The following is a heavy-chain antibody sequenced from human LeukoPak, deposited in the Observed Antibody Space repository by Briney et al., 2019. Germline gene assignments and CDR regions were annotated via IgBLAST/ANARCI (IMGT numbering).Heavy chain of an antibody. J-gene: IGHJ4*02. CDR3: AREYSGRAPSNDF. V-gene: IGHV3-48*02. CDR1: GFIFSSYS. CDR2: ISSSSTI. D-gene: IGHD5-12*01. Sequence: GGSLRLSCAASGFIFSSYSMNWVRQAPGKGLEWVSYISSSSTIYYADSVKGRFTISRDNAKNSLYLQMNSLRDEDTAVYYCAREYSGRAPSNDFWGQGTLVTVSS.